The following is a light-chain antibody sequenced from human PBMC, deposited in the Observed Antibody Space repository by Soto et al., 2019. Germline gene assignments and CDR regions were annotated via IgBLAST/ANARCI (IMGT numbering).Light chain of an antibody. CDR1: QSVSSS. Sequence: EIVMTQSPATLSLSPGERATLSCRASQSVSSSLAWYQQKPDQAPRLLIYGASTRATGIPARFSGSGSGTEFTLTISSLQSEDFAVYYCQQYDNWPPLTFGGGTKVEIK. V-gene: IGKV3-15*01. CDR2: GAS. J-gene: IGKJ4*01. CDR3: QQYDNWPPLT.